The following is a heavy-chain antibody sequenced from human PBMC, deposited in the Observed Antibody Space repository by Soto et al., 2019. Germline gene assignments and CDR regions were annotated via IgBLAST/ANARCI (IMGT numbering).Heavy chain of an antibody. CDR3: ARGVYGSGNYYTGPSAFDI. J-gene: IGHJ3*02. D-gene: IGHD3-10*01. V-gene: IGHV1-69*06. Sequence: QVQLEQSGAEVKKPGSSVKVSCKASGGTLSDHGVAWLRQAPGQGLEWMGGTIPVFNTAKYAQKFQGRVTVTADKFTNIAYMELSSLRSEDTALYFCARGVYGSGNYYTGPSAFDIWGQGTVVIVSS. CDR2: TIPVFNTA. CDR1: GGTLSDHG.